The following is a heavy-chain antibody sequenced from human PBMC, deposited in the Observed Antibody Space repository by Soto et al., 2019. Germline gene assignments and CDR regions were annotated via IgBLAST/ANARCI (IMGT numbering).Heavy chain of an antibody. CDR2: IYHSGST. CDR1: GGSISSGGYS. CDR3: DRGYCSGCSCYSSAHWFDP. J-gene: IGHJ5*02. Sequence: QLQLQESGSGLVKPSQTLSLTCAVSGGSISSGGYSWSWIRQPPGKGLEWIGYIYHSGSTYYNPSLKSRVTISVARSKNQFSRKLSSVTAADTAVYYCDRGYCSGCSCYSSAHWFDPWGQGTLVTVSS. D-gene: IGHD2-15*01. V-gene: IGHV4-30-2*01.